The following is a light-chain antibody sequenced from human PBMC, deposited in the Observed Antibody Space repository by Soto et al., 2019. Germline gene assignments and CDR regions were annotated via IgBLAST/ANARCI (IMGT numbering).Light chain of an antibody. Sequence: QSALTQPRSVSGSPGQSVTISCTGSNSDVGAYYFVSWYQQHPGKAPKVIIYDVTKRPSGVPDRFSASKSGNTASLTISGRQAEDEADDYCCSYAGTYTLVFGGGTKLTVL. CDR3: CSYAGTYTLV. CDR1: NSDVGAYYF. V-gene: IGLV2-11*01. CDR2: DVT. J-gene: IGLJ2*01.